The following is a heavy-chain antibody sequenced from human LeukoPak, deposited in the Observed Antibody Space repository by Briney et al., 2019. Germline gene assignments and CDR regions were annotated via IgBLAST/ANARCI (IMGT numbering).Heavy chain of an antibody. D-gene: IGHD5-12*01. CDR2: ISDDGTRK. Sequence: GGSLSLSCAASGFTFSSYGIHWVRLAPGKGLEWVAVISDDGTRKYYADSVQGRFTISRDNSKNTVYLQMNYLGAADMAVYYCAREFSGYAFDIWGQGTMVTASS. CDR1: GFTFSSYG. CDR3: AREFSGYAFDI. V-gene: IGHV3-30*03. J-gene: IGHJ3*02.